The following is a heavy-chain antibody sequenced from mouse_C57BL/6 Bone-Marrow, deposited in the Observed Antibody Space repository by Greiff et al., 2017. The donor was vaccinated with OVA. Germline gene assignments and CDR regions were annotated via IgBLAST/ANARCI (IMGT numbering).Heavy chain of an antibody. D-gene: IGHD1-1*01. J-gene: IGHJ2*01. Sequence: EVLLQESGAELVRPGASVTLSCTASGFNIKDDYMHWVKQRPEQGLEWFGWFVPENGDTEYASKLKGKPTITADTSSNTAYLQLSSLTSEDTAVYYCTTYITTVVAGGYWGQGTTLTVSS. CDR1: GFNIKDDY. CDR3: TTYITTVVAGGY. V-gene: IGHV14-4*01. CDR2: FVPENGDT.